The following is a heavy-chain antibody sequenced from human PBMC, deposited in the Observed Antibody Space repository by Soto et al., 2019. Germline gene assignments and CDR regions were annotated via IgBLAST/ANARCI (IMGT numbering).Heavy chain of an antibody. CDR2: IYHSGST. Sequence: SETLSLTCAVSGYSISSGYYWGWIRQPPGKGLEWIGSIYHSGSTYYNPSLKSRVTISVDTSKNQFSLKLSSVTAADTAVYYCARTLDGCSSTSCYSIWGTYYYYYYGMDVWGQGTTVTV. D-gene: IGHD2-2*02. J-gene: IGHJ6*02. CDR1: GYSISSGYY. CDR3: ARTLDGCSSTSCYSIWGTYYYYYYGMDV. V-gene: IGHV4-38-2*01.